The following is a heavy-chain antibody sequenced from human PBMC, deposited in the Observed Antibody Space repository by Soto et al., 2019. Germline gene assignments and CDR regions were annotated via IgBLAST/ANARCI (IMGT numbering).Heavy chain of an antibody. CDR2: ITWDGSRT. V-gene: IGHV3-43D*04. D-gene: IGHD3-22*01. CDR3: AKPYYYDTNGPPSDY. CDR1: GFTFEDYA. J-gene: IGHJ4*02. Sequence: GGSLRLSCAASGFTFEDYAMHWVRQAPGKGLEWVSLITWDGSRTYYADSVKGRFTSSRDNSKTSLYLQMNSLRAEDTALYYCAKPYYYDTNGPPSDYWGQGTLVTVSS.